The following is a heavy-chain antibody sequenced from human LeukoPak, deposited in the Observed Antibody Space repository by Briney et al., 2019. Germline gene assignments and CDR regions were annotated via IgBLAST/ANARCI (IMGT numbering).Heavy chain of an antibody. CDR3: ARVTLRFLEWSPGAFDI. CDR1: GGSISSYY. Sequence: PSQTLSLTCAVSGGSISSYYWSWIRQPPGKGLEWIGYIYYSGSTNYNPSLKSRVTISVDTSKNQFSLKLSSVTAADTAVYYCARVTLRFLEWSPGAFDIWGQGTMVTASS. D-gene: IGHD3-3*01. J-gene: IGHJ3*02. CDR2: IYYSGST. V-gene: IGHV4-59*01.